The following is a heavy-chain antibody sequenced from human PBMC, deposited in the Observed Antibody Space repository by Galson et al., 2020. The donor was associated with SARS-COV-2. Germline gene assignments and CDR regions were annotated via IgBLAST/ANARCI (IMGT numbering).Heavy chain of an antibody. Sequence: ASVKVSCKTSGYTFSGHYLHWVRHAPGQGLQWLGWINPDNGGTKYAQNFQGRVTMTRDTSISTDYMELRGLTSDDTAVYYCARHFGVVRNYFYFYGLDVWGQGTTVTVSS. D-gene: IGHD3-3*01. V-gene: IGHV1-2*02. CDR3: ARHFGVVRNYFYFYGLDV. J-gene: IGHJ6*01. CDR2: INPDNGGT. CDR1: GYTFSGHY.